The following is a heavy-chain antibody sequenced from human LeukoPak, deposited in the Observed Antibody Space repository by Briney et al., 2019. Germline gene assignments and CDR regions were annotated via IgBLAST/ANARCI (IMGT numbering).Heavy chain of an antibody. Sequence: SETLSLTRAVYGGSFSGYYWSWIRQPPGKGLEWIGEINHSGSTNYNPSLKSRVTISVDTSKNQFSLRLSSVTAADTAVYYCARGLGEFDYWGQGTLVTVSS. D-gene: IGHD2-21*01. J-gene: IGHJ4*02. V-gene: IGHV4-34*01. CDR3: ARGLGEFDY. CDR2: INHSGST. CDR1: GGSFSGYY.